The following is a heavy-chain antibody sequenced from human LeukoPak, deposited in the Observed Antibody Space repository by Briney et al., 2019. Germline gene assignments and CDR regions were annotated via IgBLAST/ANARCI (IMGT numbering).Heavy chain of an antibody. CDR1: GYTFTGYY. CDR3: ARGGHYDSSQQPSDY. J-gene: IGHJ4*02. CDR2: INPNSGGT. V-gene: IGHV1-2*02. D-gene: IGHD3-22*01. Sequence: ASVKVSCKASGYTFTGYYMHRVRQAPGQGLEWMGWINPNSGGTNYAQKFQGRVTMTRDTSISTAYMELSRLRSDGTAVYYCARGGHYDSSQQPSDYWGQGTLVTVSS.